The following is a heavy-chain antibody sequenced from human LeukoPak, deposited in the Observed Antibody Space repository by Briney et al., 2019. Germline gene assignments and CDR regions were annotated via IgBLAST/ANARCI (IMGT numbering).Heavy chain of an antibody. V-gene: IGHV3-NL1*01. Sequence: GGSLRLSCAASGFTFSSYGMHWVRQAPGKGLEWVSVIYSGGSTYYADSVKGRFTISRDNSKNTLYLQMNSLRAEDTAVYYCARGDSLWFDPWGQGTLVTVSS. CDR3: ARGDSLWFDP. J-gene: IGHJ5*02. D-gene: IGHD3-22*01. CDR1: GFTFSSYG. CDR2: IYSGGST.